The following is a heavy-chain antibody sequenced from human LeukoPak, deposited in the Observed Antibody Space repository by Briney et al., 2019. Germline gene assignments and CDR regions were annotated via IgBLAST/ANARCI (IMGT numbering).Heavy chain of an antibody. D-gene: IGHD1-26*01. Sequence: PSETLSLTCTVSGGSISSYYWNWIRQSPGKGLEWIAYVYYSGSTNCNPSLKSRVTISVDTSKNQFSLKLNSVTTADTAVYYCARDRSGSYVGWFDPWGQGTLVTVSS. CDR3: ARDRSGSYVGWFDP. J-gene: IGHJ5*02. CDR2: VYYSGST. V-gene: IGHV4-59*01. CDR1: GGSISSYY.